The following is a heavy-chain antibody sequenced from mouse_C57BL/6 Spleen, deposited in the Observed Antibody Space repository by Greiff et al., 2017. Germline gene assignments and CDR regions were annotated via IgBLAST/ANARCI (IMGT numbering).Heavy chain of an antibody. CDR3: TGYYYGSSFWFAY. D-gene: IGHD1-1*01. Sequence: VQLQQSGTVLARPGASVKMSCKTSGYTFTSYWMHWVKQRPGQGLEWIGAIYPGNSDTSYNQKFKGKAKLTAVTSASTAYMELSSLTNEDSAVYYCTGYYYGSSFWFAYWGQGTLVTVSA. CDR2: IYPGNSDT. V-gene: IGHV1-5*01. CDR1: GYTFTSYW. J-gene: IGHJ3*01.